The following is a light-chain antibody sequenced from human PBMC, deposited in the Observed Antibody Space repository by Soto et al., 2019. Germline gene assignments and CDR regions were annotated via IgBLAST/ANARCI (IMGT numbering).Light chain of an antibody. J-gene: IGKJ2*01. V-gene: IGKV3-15*01. Sequence: EIVLTQSPATLSVSPGERATLSCWASLSVSSNLAWYQQMPGQAPRLLIYGASARATGIPARFSGSGSGTEFTLTISSLQSEDFAVYYCQQRSNWPPYTFGQGTKLEIK. CDR3: QQRSNWPPYT. CDR2: GAS. CDR1: LSVSSN.